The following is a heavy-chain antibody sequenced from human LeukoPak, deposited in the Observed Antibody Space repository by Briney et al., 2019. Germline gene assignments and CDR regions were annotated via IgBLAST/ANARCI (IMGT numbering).Heavy chain of an antibody. D-gene: IGHD3-3*01. J-gene: IGHJ3*02. Sequence: GGSLRLSCAASGFTFSSYAMSWVRQAPGKGLEWVSAISGSGGSTYYADSVKGRFTISRDNSKNTLYLQMNSLRAEDTAVYYCARVTRFLEWLSFSVRNDAFDIWGQGTMVTVSS. CDR2: ISGSGGST. V-gene: IGHV3-23*01. CDR1: GFTFSSYA. CDR3: ARVTRFLEWLSFSVRNDAFDI.